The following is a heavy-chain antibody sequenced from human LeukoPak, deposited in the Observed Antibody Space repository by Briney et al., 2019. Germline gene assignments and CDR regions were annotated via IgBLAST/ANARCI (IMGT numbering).Heavy chain of an antibody. CDR3: ARGVLDSSGNDY. CDR2: ISSSSSYV. CDR1: GFTFSSYS. D-gene: IGHD3-22*01. J-gene: IGHJ4*02. V-gene: IGHV3-21*04. Sequence: PGGSLRLSCAASGFTFSSYSMNWVRQAPGKGLEWVSSISSSSSYVYYADSVKGRFTISRDNAKNSLYLQMNSLKTEDTAVYYCARGVLDSSGNDYWGQGTLVTVSS.